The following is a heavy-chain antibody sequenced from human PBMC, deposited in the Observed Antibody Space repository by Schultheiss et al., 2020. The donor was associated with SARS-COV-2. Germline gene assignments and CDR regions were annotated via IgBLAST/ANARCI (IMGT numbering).Heavy chain of an antibody. CDR1: GYTFTSYG. CDR2: ISAYNGNT. J-gene: IGHJ4*02. Sequence: ASVKVSCKASGYTFTSYGISWVRQAPGQGLEWMGWISAYNGNTNYTQKLQGRVTMTTDTSTSTAYMELWSLRSDDTAVYYCARDWQFGGQLGPPFDYWGQGTLVTVSS. V-gene: IGHV1-18*01. D-gene: IGHD3-10*01. CDR3: ARDWQFGGQLGPPFDY.